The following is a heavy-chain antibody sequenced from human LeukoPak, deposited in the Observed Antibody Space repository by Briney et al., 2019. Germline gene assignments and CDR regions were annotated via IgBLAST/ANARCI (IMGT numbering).Heavy chain of an antibody. CDR2: IYPGDSDT. D-gene: IGHD6-13*01. V-gene: IGHV5-51*01. CDR3: ARGRGSSHSLLNYYYGMDV. CDR1: GYSFTSYW. Sequence: GESLKISCKGSGYSFTSYWIGWVRQMPGKGLEWMGIIYPGDSDTRYSPSFQGQVTISADKSISTAYLQWSSLKASDTAMYYCARGRGSSHSLLNYYYGMDVWGQGTTVTVSS. J-gene: IGHJ6*02.